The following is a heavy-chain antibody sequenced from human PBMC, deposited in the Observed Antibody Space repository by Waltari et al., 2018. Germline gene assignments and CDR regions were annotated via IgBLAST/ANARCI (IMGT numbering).Heavy chain of an antibody. CDR3: ARANTIFGVIRTWYYMDV. CDR1: GGPLLSTGFY. V-gene: IGHV4-39*07. D-gene: IGHD3-3*01. CDR2: INHSGRT. Sequence: QVQLQESGPGLVKPSQTLSLTCTVSGGPLLSTGFYWSWIRQPPGKGLEWIGEINHSGRTNYNPSLKSRVTISIDTSKIQFSLKLRSVTVADTAVYYCARANTIFGVIRTWYYMDVWGKGTPVTVSS. J-gene: IGHJ6*03.